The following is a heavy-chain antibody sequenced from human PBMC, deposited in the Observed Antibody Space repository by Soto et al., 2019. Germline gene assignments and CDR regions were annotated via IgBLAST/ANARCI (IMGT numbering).Heavy chain of an antibody. V-gene: IGHV4-59*01. CDR1: GGSISSYY. J-gene: IGHJ5*02. CDR3: ARSRGYCSGGSCYPRFDP. D-gene: IGHD2-15*01. Sequence: PSETLCLTCTVAGGSISSYYGSWIRQPPGKGLEWIGYIYYSGSTNYNPSLKSRVTISVDTSKNQFSLKLSSVTAADTAVYYCARSRGYCSGGSCYPRFDPWGQGTLVTVSS. CDR2: IYYSGST.